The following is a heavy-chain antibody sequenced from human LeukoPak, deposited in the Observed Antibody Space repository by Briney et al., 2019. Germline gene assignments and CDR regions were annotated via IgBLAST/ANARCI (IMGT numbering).Heavy chain of an antibody. D-gene: IGHD2-2*01. J-gene: IGHJ6*01. CDR1: GGTFTSYA. CDR3: ARYVVVDAPYYYYGMDV. CDR2: IIPIFGTA. V-gene: IGHV1-69*01. Sequence: AVTVSCKASGGTFTSYAISWVRQAPAQGLEWMGGIIPIFGTADYAHKFQGRVTITADECTSTASMELRSLRSENTAVYYCARYVVVDAPYYYYGMDVWGKGSTVTVSS.